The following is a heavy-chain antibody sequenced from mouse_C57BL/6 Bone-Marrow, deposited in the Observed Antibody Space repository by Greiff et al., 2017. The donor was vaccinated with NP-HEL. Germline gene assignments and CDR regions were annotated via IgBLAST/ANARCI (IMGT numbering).Heavy chain of an antibody. V-gene: IGHV1-69*01. Sequence: QVQLKQPGAELVMPGASVKLSCKASGYTFTSYWMHWVKQRPGQGLEWIGEIDPSDSYTNYNQKFKGKSTLTVDKSSSTAYMQLSSLTSEDSAVYYCARSRRGYFDVWGTGTTVTVSS. CDR1: GYTFTSYW. CDR2: IDPSDSYT. J-gene: IGHJ1*03. CDR3: ARSRRGYFDV.